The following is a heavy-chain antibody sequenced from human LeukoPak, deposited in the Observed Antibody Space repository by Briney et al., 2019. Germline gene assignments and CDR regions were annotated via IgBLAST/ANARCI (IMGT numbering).Heavy chain of an antibody. V-gene: IGHV1-3*01. Sequence: KFQGRVTITRDTSASTAYMELSSLRSEDTAVYYCATLALGQWLAGFDYWGQGTLVTVSS. D-gene: IGHD6-19*01. J-gene: IGHJ4*02. CDR3: ATLALGQWLAGFDY.